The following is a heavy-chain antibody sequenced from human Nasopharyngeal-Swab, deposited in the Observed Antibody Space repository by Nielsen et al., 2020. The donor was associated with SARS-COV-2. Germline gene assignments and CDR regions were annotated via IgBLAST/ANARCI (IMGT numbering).Heavy chain of an antibody. V-gene: IGHV4-39*01. CDR2: VNYRGIS. Sequence: SETLSLTCTVSGCSLTSSSYYWGWIRQPPGKGLEWIGIVNYRGISYYNPSLKCRVTIYTDTPKRQFCLRLTSVTAADTAVYYCAIEPPVSLQFFDYWGQGILVTVSS. J-gene: IGHJ4*02. CDR3: AIEPPVSLQFFDY. D-gene: IGHD4-11*01. CDR1: GCSLTSSSYY.